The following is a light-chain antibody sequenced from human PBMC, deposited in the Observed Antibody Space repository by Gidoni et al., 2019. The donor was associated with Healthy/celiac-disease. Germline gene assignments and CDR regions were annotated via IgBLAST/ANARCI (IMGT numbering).Light chain of an antibody. J-gene: IGLJ2*01. CDR2: EVS. Sequence: QPALTQPASVAGSPGQSLTISCTGTSSDVGSYNLVSWYQQHPGKAPKLMIYEVSKRPSGVSNRFSGSKSGNTASLTISGLQAEDEADYYCCSYAGSSTVVFGGGTKLTVL. CDR3: CSYAGSSTVV. CDR1: SSDVGSYNL. V-gene: IGLV2-23*02.